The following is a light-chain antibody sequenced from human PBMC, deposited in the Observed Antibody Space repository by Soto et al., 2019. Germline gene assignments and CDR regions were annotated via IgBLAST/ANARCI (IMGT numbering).Light chain of an antibody. CDR2: DAI. Sequence: DIVLTQSPATLSLSPGERATLSCRASQSVATYLACYQQKPGQAPRLLIYDAINRATGIPARFSGSGSGTDFTLTISSLEPEDFAVYYCQQRSNWPSVTFGGGTKVEI. CDR1: QSVATY. V-gene: IGKV3-11*01. J-gene: IGKJ4*01. CDR3: QQRSNWPSVT.